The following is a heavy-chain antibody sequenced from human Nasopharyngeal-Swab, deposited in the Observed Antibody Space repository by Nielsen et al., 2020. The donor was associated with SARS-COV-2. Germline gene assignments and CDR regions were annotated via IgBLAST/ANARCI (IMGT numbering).Heavy chain of an antibody. CDR3: AKDYGDSSGYYQYYFDY. D-gene: IGHD3-22*01. Sequence: GGSLRLSCAAPGFTFSSYGMHWVRQAPGKGLEWVALISYDGSNKYYADSVKGRFTISRDNSKNTLYLQMNSLRAEDTAVYYCAKDYGDSSGYYQYYFDYWGQGTLVTVSS. CDR2: ISYDGSNK. V-gene: IGHV3-30*18. J-gene: IGHJ4*02. CDR1: GFTFSSYG.